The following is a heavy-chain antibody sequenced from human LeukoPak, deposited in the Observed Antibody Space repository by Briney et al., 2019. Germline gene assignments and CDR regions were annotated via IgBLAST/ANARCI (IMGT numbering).Heavy chain of an antibody. CDR1: GGSISSSSYY. Sequence: SETLSLTCIVSGGSISSSSYYWGWIRQPPGKGLEWIGSIYYSGSTYYNPSLKSRVTISVDTSKNQFSLKLSSVTAADTAVYYCAIEYYDFWSGYTLGDYWGQGTLVTVSS. CDR2: IYYSGST. CDR3: AIEYYDFWSGYTLGDY. J-gene: IGHJ4*02. D-gene: IGHD3-3*01. V-gene: IGHV4-39*01.